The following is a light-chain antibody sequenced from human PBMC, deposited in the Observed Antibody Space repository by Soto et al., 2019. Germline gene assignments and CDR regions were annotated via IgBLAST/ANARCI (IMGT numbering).Light chain of an antibody. CDR3: CSYAGSYTIYV. CDR1: SSDVGGYNY. J-gene: IGLJ1*01. Sequence: QSLLTQPGSVSGSPGQSVTISCTGTSSDVGGYNYVSWYQQHPGKAPKLMIYDVSKRPSGVPDRFSGSKSGNTASLTISGLQAEDEADYYCCSYAGSYTIYVFGTGTKVNVL. CDR2: DVS. V-gene: IGLV2-11*01.